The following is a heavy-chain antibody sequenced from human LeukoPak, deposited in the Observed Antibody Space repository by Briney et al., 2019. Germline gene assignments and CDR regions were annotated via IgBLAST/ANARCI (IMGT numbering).Heavy chain of an antibody. CDR2: IYYSGST. D-gene: IGHD2-8*02. J-gene: IGHJ4*02. Sequence: PSETLSLTCTVSGGSISSSSYYWGWIRQPPGKGLEWIGYIYYSGSTNYNPSLKSRVTISVDTSKNQFSLKLTSVTAADTAVYYCARDRGTGGVSDYWGQGTLVTVSS. CDR3: ARDRGTGGVSDY. V-gene: IGHV4-61*01. CDR1: GGSISSSSYY.